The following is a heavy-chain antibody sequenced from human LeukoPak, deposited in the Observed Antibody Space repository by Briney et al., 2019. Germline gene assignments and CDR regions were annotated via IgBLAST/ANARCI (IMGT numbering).Heavy chain of an antibody. CDR1: GGSFSGYY. CDR3: ARPYCSSTSCYAGGWLDP. J-gene: IGHJ5*02. Sequence: SETLSLTCAVYGGSFSGYYWSWIRQPPGKGLEWIGEINHSGSTNCNPSLKSRVTISLDTSKNQFSLKLSSVTAADTAVYYCARPYCSSTSCYAGGWLDPWGQGTLVTVSS. CDR2: INHSGST. V-gene: IGHV4-34*01. D-gene: IGHD2-2*01.